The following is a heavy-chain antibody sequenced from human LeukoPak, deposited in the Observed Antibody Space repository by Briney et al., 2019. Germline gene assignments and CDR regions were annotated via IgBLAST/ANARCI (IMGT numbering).Heavy chain of an antibody. D-gene: IGHD2/OR15-2a*01. CDR1: RFTFRSYW. J-gene: IGHJ4*02. Sequence: GGSLRLSCAVSRFTFRSYWMSWVRQAPGKGLEWVAVISYDGSKKFYADSVKGRFTISRDKLNDMLYLQMSSLRDDDTGVYYCTRSGRGAFFKAYFDYWGQGTLVTVSS. V-gene: IGHV3-30*07. CDR3: TRSGRGAFFKAYFDY. CDR2: ISYDGSKK.